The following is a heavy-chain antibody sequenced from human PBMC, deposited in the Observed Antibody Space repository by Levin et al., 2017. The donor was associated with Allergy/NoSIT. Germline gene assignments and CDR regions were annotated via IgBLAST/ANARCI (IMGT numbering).Heavy chain of an antibody. CDR1: RSTFSTYG. CDR2: ITDTGAAT. J-gene: IGHJ4*02. D-gene: IGHD4-11*01. Sequence: GGSLRLSCAASRSTFSTYGMSWVRQAPGKGPDWVATITDTGAATYYPDSVRGRFTISRDNSKNTLYLQMNSLRVEDTALYYCAKDSSNSWFDYWGRGTLVTVSS. V-gene: IGHV3-23*01. CDR3: AKDSSNSWFDY.